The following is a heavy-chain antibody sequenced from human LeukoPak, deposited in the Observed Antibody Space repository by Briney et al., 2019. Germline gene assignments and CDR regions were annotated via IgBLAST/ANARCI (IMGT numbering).Heavy chain of an antibody. D-gene: IGHD6-19*01. CDR3: ARDRNSYSSGWQNWFEP. CDR2: INPNSGGT. J-gene: IGHJ5*02. V-gene: IGHV1-2*02. Sequence: ASVKVSCKASGYTFTGYYMHWVRQAPGQGLEWMGWINPNSGGTNYAQKFQGRVTMTRDTSISTAYMELSRLRSDDTAVYYCARDRNSYSSGWQNWFEPWGQGTLSPSPQ. CDR1: GYTFTGYY.